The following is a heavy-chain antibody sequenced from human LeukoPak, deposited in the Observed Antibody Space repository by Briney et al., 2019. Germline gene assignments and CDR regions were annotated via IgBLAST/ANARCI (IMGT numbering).Heavy chain of an antibody. V-gene: IGHV3-30*04. D-gene: IGHD3-22*01. CDR2: ISYDGSNK. J-gene: IGHJ3*02. CDR3: ARDRRYYDSSGYFDAFDI. Sequence: GRSLRLSCAASGFTFSSYAMHWVRQAPGKGLEWVAVISYDGSNKYYADSVKGRITISRDNSKNTLYLQMNSLRAEDTAVYYCARDRRYYDSSGYFDAFDIWGQGTMVTVSS. CDR1: GFTFSSYA.